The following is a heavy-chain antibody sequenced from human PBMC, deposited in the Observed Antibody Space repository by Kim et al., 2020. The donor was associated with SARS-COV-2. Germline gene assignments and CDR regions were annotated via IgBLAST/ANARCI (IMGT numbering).Heavy chain of an antibody. Sequence: SETLSLTCTVSGGSISSYYWSWIRQPPGKGLEWIGYIYYSGSTNYNPSLKSRVTISVDTSKNQFSLKLSSVTAADTAVYYWSRRREMATIGRAFDIVGQG. CDR1: GGSISSYY. J-gene: IGHJ3*02. CDR3: SRRREMATIGRAFDI. V-gene: IGHV4-59*08. CDR2: IYYSGST. D-gene: IGHD5-12*01.